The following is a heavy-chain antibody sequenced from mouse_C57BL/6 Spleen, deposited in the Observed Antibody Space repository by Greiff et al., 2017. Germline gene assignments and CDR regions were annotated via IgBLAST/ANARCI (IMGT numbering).Heavy chain of an antibody. CDR3: ARGYYYGSSYSCYYAMDY. CDR1: GFTFSDYG. Sequence: EVQGVESGGGLVKPGGSLKLSCAASGFTFSDYGMHWVRQAPEKGLEWVAYISSGSSTISYADTVNGRFTISSANAKNTLFLQMTSLRSEDTAMYYCARGYYYGSSYSCYYAMDYWGQGTSVTVSS. J-gene: IGHJ4*01. CDR2: ISSGSSTI. D-gene: IGHD1-1*01. V-gene: IGHV5-17*01.